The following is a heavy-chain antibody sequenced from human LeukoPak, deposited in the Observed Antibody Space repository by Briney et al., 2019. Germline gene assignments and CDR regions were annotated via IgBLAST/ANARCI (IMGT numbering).Heavy chain of an antibody. V-gene: IGHV4-39*07. Sequence: PSETLSLTCTVSGGSISSSSYYWGWIRQPPGKGLEWIGSIYYSGSTYYNPSLKSRVTISVDTSKNQFSLKLSSVTAADTAVYYCAKATYAGAAAVVLKLVERTSYFDNWGQGILVTVSS. D-gene: IGHD2-2*01. CDR3: AKATYAGAAAVVLKLVERTSYFDN. CDR1: GGSISSSSYY. J-gene: IGHJ4*02. CDR2: IYYSGST.